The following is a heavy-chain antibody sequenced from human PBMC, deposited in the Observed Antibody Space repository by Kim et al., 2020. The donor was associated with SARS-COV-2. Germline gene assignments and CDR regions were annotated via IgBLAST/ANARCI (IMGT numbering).Heavy chain of an antibody. J-gene: IGHJ3*02. CDR3: AKDKGLLPYSSSWISPMLPADAFDI. CDR1: GFTFSSYG. V-gene: IGHV3-33*06. Sequence: GGSLRLSCAASGFTFSSYGMHWVRQAPGKGLEWVAVIWYDGSNKYYADSVKGRFTISRDNSKNTLYLQMNSLRAEDTAVYYCAKDKGLLPYSSSWISPMLPADAFDIWGQGTMVTVSS. CDR2: IWYDGSNK. D-gene: IGHD6-13*01.